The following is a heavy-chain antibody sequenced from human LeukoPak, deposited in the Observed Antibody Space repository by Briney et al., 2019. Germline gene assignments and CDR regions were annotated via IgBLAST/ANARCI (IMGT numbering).Heavy chain of an antibody. V-gene: IGHV4-61*05. Sequence: SETLSLTCTVSGGSISSSSYYWGWIRQPPGKGLEWIGYIYHSGSTNYNPSLKSRVTISVDTSKKQFSLKLSSVTAADTAVYYCVTYYFDSSGPKKNYWGQGTLVTVSS. CDR1: GGSISSSSYY. J-gene: IGHJ4*02. CDR2: IYHSGST. D-gene: IGHD3-22*01. CDR3: VTYYFDSSGPKKNY.